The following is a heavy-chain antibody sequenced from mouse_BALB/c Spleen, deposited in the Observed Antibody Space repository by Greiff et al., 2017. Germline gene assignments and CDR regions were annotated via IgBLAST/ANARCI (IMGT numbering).Heavy chain of an antibody. CDR2: ISSGGSYT. Sequence: EVQLQESGGGLVKPGGSLKLSCAASGFTFSSYAMSWVRQTPEKRLEWVATISSGGSYTYYPDSVKGRFTISRDNAKNTLYLQMSSLRSEDTAMYYCARRGYYGSTWYFDVWGAGTTVTVSS. CDR3: ARRGYYGSTWYFDV. D-gene: IGHD1-1*01. V-gene: IGHV5-9-3*01. CDR1: GFTFSSYA. J-gene: IGHJ1*01.